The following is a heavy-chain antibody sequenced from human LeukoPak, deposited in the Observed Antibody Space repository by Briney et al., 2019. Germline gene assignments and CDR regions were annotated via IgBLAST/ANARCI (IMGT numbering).Heavy chain of an antibody. CDR2: IYYSGST. J-gene: IGHJ4*02. CDR3: AGQASSGWYDY. D-gene: IGHD6-19*01. Sequence: SETLSLTCTVSGGSISSTSYYWGWIRQPPGKGLEWIGSIYYSGSTYYNPSLKSRVTISVDTSTNQFSLKLISVTAADTAVYYCAGQASSGWYDYWGQGTLVTVSS. CDR1: GGSISSTSYY. V-gene: IGHV4-39*01.